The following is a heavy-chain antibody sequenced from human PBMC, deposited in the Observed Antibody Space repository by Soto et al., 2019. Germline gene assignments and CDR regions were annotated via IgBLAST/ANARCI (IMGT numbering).Heavy chain of an antibody. D-gene: IGHD1-1*01. CDR1: GFAFSNYP. J-gene: IGHJ4*02. V-gene: IGHV3-30-3*01. Sequence: ESGGGVVQPGRSLRLSCAASGFAFSNYPMHWVRQAPDKGLEWVAVISYDGSNKYYADSVKGRFTFSRDNSKNTLYLQMNSLRAEDTAVYYCVREGLEPRPNFDYWGQGTLVTVSP. CDR2: ISYDGSNK. CDR3: VREGLEPRPNFDY.